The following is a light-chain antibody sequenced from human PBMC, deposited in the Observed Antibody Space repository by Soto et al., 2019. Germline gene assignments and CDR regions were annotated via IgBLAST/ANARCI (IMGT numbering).Light chain of an antibody. CDR2: KAS. CDR1: QSISSW. CDR3: QQRHMWPIT. V-gene: IGKV1-5*03. J-gene: IGKJ5*01. Sequence: DIQMTQSPSTLSASLGDRVTITFRASQSISSWLAWYQQKPGKAPKLLIYKASSLESGVPSRFSGSGSGTDFTLTISSLEPEDSAVYYCQQRHMWPITFGQGTRLEI.